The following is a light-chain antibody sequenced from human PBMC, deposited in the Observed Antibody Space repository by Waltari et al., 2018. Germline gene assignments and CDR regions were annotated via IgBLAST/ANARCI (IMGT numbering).Light chain of an antibody. CDR2: KTS. CDR1: QGISSW. Sequence: DFQMTQSPSSLSASVGDRVTITCRASQGISSWLAWYQQKPGKAPTLLIYKTSNLESGVPSRFSGSGSGTDFTLTINSLQPEDFATYYCQQYSRSPLSFGQGTKLEI. J-gene: IGKJ2*03. CDR3: QQYSRSPLS. V-gene: IGKV1-5*03.